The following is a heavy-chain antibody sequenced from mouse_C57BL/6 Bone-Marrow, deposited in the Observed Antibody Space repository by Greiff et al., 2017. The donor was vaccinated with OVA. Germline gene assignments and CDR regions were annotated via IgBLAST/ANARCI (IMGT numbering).Heavy chain of an antibody. Sequence: VQLQQSGPELVKPGASVKISCKASGYAFSSSWMNWVKQRPGKGLEWIGRIYPGDGDTNYNGKFKGKATLTADKSSSTAYMQLSSLTSEDSAVYFCARGYYGSSGDFDYWGQGTTLTVSS. CDR2: IYPGDGDT. CDR1: GYAFSSSW. V-gene: IGHV1-82*01. J-gene: IGHJ2*01. CDR3: ARGYYGSSGDFDY. D-gene: IGHD1-1*01.